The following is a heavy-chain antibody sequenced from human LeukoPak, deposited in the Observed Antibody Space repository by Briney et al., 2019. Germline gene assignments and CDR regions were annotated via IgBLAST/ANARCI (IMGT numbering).Heavy chain of an antibody. Sequence: PSETLSLTCTVSDGSISSSSYYWGWIRQPPGKGLEWIGNIYYSGSTYYNPSLKSRVTISVDTSKSHFSLKLSSVTAAVTAVYYCARQRGGGYWYFDLWGRGTLVTVSS. V-gene: IGHV4-39*01. CDR2: IYYSGST. CDR3: ARQRGGGYWYFDL. J-gene: IGHJ2*01. CDR1: DGSISSSSYY.